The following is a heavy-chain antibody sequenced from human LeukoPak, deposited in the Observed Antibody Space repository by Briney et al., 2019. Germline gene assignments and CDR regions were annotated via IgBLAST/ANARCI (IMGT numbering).Heavy chain of an antibody. CDR3: AKDQSIAARPQFSFDI. D-gene: IGHD6-6*01. J-gene: IGHJ3*02. CDR2: ISWDGGST. Sequence: GGSLRLSCAASGFTFDDYTMHWVRHAPGKGLEWVSLISWDGGSTYYADSVKGRFTISRDNSKNSLYLQMNSLRTEDTALYYCAKDQSIAARPQFSFDIWGQGTMVTVSS. V-gene: IGHV3-43*01. CDR1: GFTFDDYT.